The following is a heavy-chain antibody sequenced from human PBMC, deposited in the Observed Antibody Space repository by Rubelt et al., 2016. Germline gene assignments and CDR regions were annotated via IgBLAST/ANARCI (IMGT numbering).Heavy chain of an antibody. CDR2: INGDSVYV. CDR3: ARGGTGNYYFDY. D-gene: IGHD5-24*01. V-gene: IGHV3-21*01. J-gene: IGHJ4*02. CDR1: GFIFDRYG. Sequence: EVQLVESGGGLVKPGGSLRLSCATSGFIFDRYGVHWVRRAPGKGLEWVSSINGDSVYVHYADSVKGRFTISRDNAHNSVYLQMNSLRAEDTAVYYCARGGTGNYYFDYWGQGALVTVSS.